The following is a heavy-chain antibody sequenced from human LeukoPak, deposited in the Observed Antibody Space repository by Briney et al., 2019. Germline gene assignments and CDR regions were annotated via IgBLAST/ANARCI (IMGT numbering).Heavy chain of an antibody. CDR2: ISAYNGNT. D-gene: IGHD3-22*01. Sequence: GAPVKVSCKASGYTFTSYGISWVRQAPVQGLEWMGWISAYNGNTNYAQKLQGRVTMTTDTSTSTAYIELRSLRSDDTAVYYCARVYDSSGYTFDYWGQGTLVTVSS. V-gene: IGHV1-18*01. CDR1: GYTFTSYG. CDR3: ARVYDSSGYTFDY. J-gene: IGHJ4*02.